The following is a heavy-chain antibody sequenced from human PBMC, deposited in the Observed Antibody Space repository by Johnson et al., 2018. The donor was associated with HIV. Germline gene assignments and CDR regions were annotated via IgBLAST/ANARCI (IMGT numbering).Heavy chain of an antibody. CDR2: IGWDGFTI. CDR3: ARGPILEWLSGDGFDM. D-gene: IGHD3-3*01. J-gene: IGHJ3*02. Sequence: VESGGGLVQPGRSLRLSCAASGFTFDHYAMHWVRQGPGKGLEWVAGIGWDGFTIGYVDSVKGRFTISRDDATNSLYLQMHSLRTEDTALYYCARGPILEWLSGDGFDMWGQGTMV. V-gene: IGHV3-9*01. CDR1: GFTFDHYA.